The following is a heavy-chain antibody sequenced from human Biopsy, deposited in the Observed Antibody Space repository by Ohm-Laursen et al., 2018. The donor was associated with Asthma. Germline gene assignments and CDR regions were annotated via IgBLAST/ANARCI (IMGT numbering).Heavy chain of an antibody. Sequence: SLRLSCAASGFTFSSYSMNWVRQAPGKGLEWVSYSSSSSTIYYADSVKGRFTISRDNAKNSLYLQMNSLRDEDTAVYYCARFKRGYGYGYAGVFDYWGQGTLVTVSS. J-gene: IGHJ4*02. CDR2: SSSSSTI. V-gene: IGHV3-48*02. D-gene: IGHD5-18*01. CDR3: ARFKRGYGYGYAGVFDY. CDR1: GFTFSSYS.